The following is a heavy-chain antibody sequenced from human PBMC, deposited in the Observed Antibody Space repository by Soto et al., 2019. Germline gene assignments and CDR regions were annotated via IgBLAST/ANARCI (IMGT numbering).Heavy chain of an antibody. CDR3: ARGFYYDSGYWAAFDI. D-gene: IGHD3-22*01. Sequence: WASVKVSCKASGYTFTGYYMHWVRQAPGQGLEWMGWINHNSGDTNYAQKFQGRVIMTRDTSISTAYMELSGLRSDDTAVYYCARGFYYDSGYWAAFDIWGQGTMVTV. V-gene: IGHV1-2*02. CDR1: GYTFTGYY. J-gene: IGHJ3*02. CDR2: INHNSGDT.